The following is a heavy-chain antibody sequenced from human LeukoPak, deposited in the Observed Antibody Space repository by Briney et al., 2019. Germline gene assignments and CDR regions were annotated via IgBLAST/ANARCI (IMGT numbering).Heavy chain of an antibody. CDR1: GGSISNYY. CDR2: IFSSGST. Sequence: KPSEPLSLTCTVSGGSISNYYWTWIRQPAGKGPEWIGRIFSSGSTDYNPSLKRRVTMSVDTSKNQFSLKLSSVTAADTAVYYCARDRWDLIAIDYWGQGTLVTVSS. J-gene: IGHJ4*02. D-gene: IGHD1-26*01. V-gene: IGHV4-4*07. CDR3: ARDRWDLIAIDY.